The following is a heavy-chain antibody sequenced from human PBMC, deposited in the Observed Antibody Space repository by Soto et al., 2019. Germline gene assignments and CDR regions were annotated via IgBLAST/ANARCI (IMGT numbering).Heavy chain of an antibody. CDR3: ARAVDTAMVNYYYYGMDV. Sequence: GGSLRLSCAASGFTFSNYAMTWVRQAPGKGLEWVSSIPYTGGSTYYADSVKGRFTISRDNSKDTLYLQMNSLRAEDTAVYYCARAVDTAMVNYYYYGMDVWGQGTTVTVSS. V-gene: IGHV3-23*01. D-gene: IGHD5-18*01. J-gene: IGHJ6*02. CDR2: IPYTGGST. CDR1: GFTFSNYA.